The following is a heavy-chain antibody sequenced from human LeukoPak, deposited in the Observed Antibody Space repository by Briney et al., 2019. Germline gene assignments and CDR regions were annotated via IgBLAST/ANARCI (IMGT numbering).Heavy chain of an antibody. Sequence: GGSLRLSCAASGLSVSNNYMAWVRQAPGKGLEWVSFADSVKGRFTISRDNSKNTLYLQMNSLRAEDTAVYYCAKDLYQFINGWPLDYRGQGTLVIVSS. D-gene: IGHD6-19*01. J-gene: IGHJ4*02. CDR1: GLSVSNNY. V-gene: IGHV3-66*03. CDR3: AKDLYQFINGWPLDY.